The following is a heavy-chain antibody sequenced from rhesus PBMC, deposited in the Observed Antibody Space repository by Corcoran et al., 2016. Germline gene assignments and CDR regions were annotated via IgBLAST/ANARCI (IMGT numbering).Heavy chain of an antibody. Sequence: QVTLKESGPALVKPTQTLTLTCTFSGFSLSTSGMGVGWFRQPPGKALESLASIYWGDDKYYSTSLKSRLTISKDTSKNPVVLTMTNMDPVDTATYYCARVIAAAHGGWGQGVLVTVSS. CDR3: ARVIAAAHGG. V-gene: IGHV2S1*01. J-gene: IGHJ4*01. CDR2: IYWGDDK. D-gene: IGHD6-13*01. CDR1: GFSLSTSGMG.